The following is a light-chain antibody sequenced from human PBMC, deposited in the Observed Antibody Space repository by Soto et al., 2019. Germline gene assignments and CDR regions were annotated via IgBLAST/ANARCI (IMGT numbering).Light chain of an antibody. Sequence: QSALTQPASVSGSPGQSITISCTGTSTDPATYDLVSWYQQHPGKAPQLIIYEVAKRPSGVSARFSGSQSGDTASLTISGLQAADVAYYYCCSRLFGGGTKLTVL. V-gene: IGLV2-23*02. CDR2: EVA. CDR3: CSRL. CDR1: STDPATYDL. J-gene: IGLJ2*01.